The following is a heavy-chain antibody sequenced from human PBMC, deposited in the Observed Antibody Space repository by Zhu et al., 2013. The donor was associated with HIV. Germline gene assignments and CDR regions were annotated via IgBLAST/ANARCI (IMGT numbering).Heavy chain of an antibody. CDR1: GYTFTSYG. CDR2: ISAYNGNT. Sequence: QVQLVQSGAEVKKPGASVKVSCKASGYTFTSYGISWVRQAPGQGLEWVGWISAYNGNTNYAQKLQGRVTMTTDTSTSTAYMELRSLRSDDTAVYYCIRGPGYCSSTSCSDYYYSMDVWGKGTTVTVSS. CDR3: IRGPGYCSSTSCSDYYYSMDV. D-gene: IGHD2-2*01. V-gene: IGHV1-18*01. J-gene: IGHJ6*03.